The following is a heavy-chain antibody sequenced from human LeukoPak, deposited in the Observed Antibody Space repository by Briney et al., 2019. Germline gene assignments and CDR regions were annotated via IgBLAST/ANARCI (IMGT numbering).Heavy chain of an antibody. CDR3: AKDDTSSGWYAYFDY. J-gene: IGHJ4*02. Sequence: GSLRLSCAASGFTFSSYAMSWVRQAPGKGLEWVSAISGSGGSTYYADSVKGRFTISRDNSKNTLYLQMNSLRAEDTAVYYCAKDDTSSGWYAYFDYWGQGTLVTVSS. D-gene: IGHD6-19*01. CDR2: ISGSGGST. V-gene: IGHV3-23*01. CDR1: GFTFSSYA.